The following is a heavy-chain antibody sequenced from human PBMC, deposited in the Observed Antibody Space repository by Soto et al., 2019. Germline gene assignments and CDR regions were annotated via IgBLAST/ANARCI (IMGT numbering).Heavy chain of an antibody. CDR1: GYTFTSYG. D-gene: IGHD3-3*01. CDR3: ARDSLYDFWSGLDF. V-gene: IGHV1-18*01. CDR2: ISAYNGNT. Sequence: PSVKVSCKASGYTFTSYGISWVRQAPGQGLEWMGWISAYNGNTNYAQKLQGRVTMTTDTSTSTAYMELRSLRSDDTAVYYCARDSLYDFWSGLDFWGQGTLVTVSS. J-gene: IGHJ4*02.